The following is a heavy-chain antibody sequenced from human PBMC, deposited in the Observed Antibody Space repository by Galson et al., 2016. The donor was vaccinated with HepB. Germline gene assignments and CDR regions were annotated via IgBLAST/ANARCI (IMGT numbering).Heavy chain of an antibody. D-gene: IGHD2-2*01. J-gene: IGHJ6*03. Sequence: LSLTCSVSGASISSYFWSWIRQSPGKGLDWVGYIYYSGSTNYNPSLKSRLTISADTSKNQISLKLSSVTAAETAVYYCARTIVVVNYYYYMDVWGKGTTVTVSS. CDR3: ARTIVVVNYYYYMDV. CDR2: IYYSGST. V-gene: IGHV4-59*01. CDR1: GASISSYF.